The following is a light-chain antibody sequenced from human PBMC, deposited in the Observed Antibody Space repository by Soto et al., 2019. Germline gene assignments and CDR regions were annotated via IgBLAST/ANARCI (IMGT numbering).Light chain of an antibody. J-gene: IGKJ1*01. V-gene: IGKV1-5*03. CDR3: QQSHIYSGT. CDR1: QTIDSW. CDR2: KAS. Sequence: DIQMTQSPSTLSASVGDRVTITCRASQTIDSWLAWYQQRPGKPPNLLIYKASTLASGVPSRFSGRGSGTEFTLTINSLQPDDFATYYCQQSHIYSGTFGQGTKVEIK.